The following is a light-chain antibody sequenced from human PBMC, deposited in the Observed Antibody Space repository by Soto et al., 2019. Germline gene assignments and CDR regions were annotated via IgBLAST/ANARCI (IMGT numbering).Light chain of an antibody. CDR1: QSVSSY. Sequence: EIVLTQSPATVSLSPGERATLSCRASQSVSSYLAWYQQRPGQAPRLLIYDASTRATGIPARFSGSGSGTDFTLTLSSLEPEDFAVYYCQQRSNWPPPYTFGQGTKLEIK. CDR3: QQRSNWPPPYT. V-gene: IGKV3-11*01. CDR2: DAS. J-gene: IGKJ2*01.